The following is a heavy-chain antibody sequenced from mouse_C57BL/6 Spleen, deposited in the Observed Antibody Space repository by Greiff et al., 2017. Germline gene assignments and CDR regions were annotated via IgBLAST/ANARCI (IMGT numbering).Heavy chain of an antibody. D-gene: IGHD3-2*02. V-gene: IGHV1-55*01. CDR3: ARELRHFDY. Sequence: QVHVKQPGAELVKPGASVKMSCKASGYTFTSYWITWVKQRPGQGLEWIGDIYPGSGSTNYNEKFKSKATLTVDTSSSTAYMQLSSLTSEDSAVYYCARELRHFDYWGQGTTLTVSS. CDR1: GYTFTSYW. J-gene: IGHJ2*01. CDR2: IYPGSGST.